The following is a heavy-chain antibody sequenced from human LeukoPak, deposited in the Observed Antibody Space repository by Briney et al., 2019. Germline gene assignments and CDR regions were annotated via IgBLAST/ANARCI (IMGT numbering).Heavy chain of an antibody. D-gene: IGHD3-22*01. J-gene: IGHJ3*02. CDR2: ISGSGDRT. V-gene: IGHV3-23*01. Sequence: GGSLRLSCAASGFTFSSYAMSWVRQAPGKGLEWVSSISGSGDRTYYTDSVKGRFTISRDNSKNMVYLQMNSLRAEDTAVYYCAKGYYFDSGGLLCDVFDIWGQGTMVTVSS. CDR1: GFTFSSYA. CDR3: AKGYYFDSGGLLCDVFDI.